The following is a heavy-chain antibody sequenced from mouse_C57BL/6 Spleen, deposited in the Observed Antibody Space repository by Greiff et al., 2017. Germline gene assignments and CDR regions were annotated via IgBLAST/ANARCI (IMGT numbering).Heavy chain of an antibody. CDR2: IYPGSGNT. Sequence: VQLQQSGPALVKPGASVKISCKASGYSFTSYYIHWVKQRPGQGLEWIGWIYPGSGNTKYNEKFKGKATLTADTSSSTAYMQLSSLTSEDSAVYYCAREGTGYFDVWGTGTAVTVAS. D-gene: IGHD3-3*01. CDR1: GYSFTSYY. CDR3: AREGTGYFDV. V-gene: IGHV1-66*01. J-gene: IGHJ1*03.